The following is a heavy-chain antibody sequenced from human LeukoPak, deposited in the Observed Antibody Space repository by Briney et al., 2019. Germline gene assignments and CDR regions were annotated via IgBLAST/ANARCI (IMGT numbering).Heavy chain of an antibody. V-gene: IGHV3-33*01. D-gene: IGHD3-22*01. J-gene: IGHJ3*02. CDR2: IWYDGSNK. CDR1: GFTFSSYG. Sequence: GRSLRLSCAASGFTFSSYGMHWVRQAPGKGLEWVAVIWYDGSNKYYADSVKGRFTISRDNSKNTLYLQMNSLRAEDTAVYYCARDGGYYDTLGAFDIWGQGTMVTVSS. CDR3: ARDGGYYDTLGAFDI.